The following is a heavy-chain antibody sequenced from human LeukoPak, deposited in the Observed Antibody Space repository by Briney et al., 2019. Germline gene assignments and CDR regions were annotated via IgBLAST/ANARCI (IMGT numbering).Heavy chain of an antibody. CDR1: GFTFSSYA. J-gene: IGHJ4*02. V-gene: IGHV3-23*01. Sequence: GGSLRLSCAASGFTFSSYAMSWVRQAPGKGLEWVSAISGSGGSTYYADSVKGRFTISRDNSKNTLYLQMNSLRAEDTAVYYCAKDYYDSSGYYSIDYWGQGTQVTVSS. CDR2: ISGSGGST. D-gene: IGHD3-22*01. CDR3: AKDYYDSSGYYSIDY.